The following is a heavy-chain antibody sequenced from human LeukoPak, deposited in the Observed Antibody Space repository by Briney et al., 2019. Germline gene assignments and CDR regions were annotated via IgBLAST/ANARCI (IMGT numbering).Heavy chain of an antibody. V-gene: IGHV3-7*01. D-gene: IGHD3-10*01. CDR3: AREYISSVVRGLVGY. CDR2: IKQDGSEK. J-gene: IGHJ4*02. CDR1: GFTFSSYW. Sequence: GGSLRLSCAASGFTFSSYWMSWVRQAPGKGLEWVANIKQDGSEKYYVDSVKGRFTISRDNAKNSLYLQMNSLRAEDTAVYYCAREYISSVVRGLVGYWGQGTLVTVSS.